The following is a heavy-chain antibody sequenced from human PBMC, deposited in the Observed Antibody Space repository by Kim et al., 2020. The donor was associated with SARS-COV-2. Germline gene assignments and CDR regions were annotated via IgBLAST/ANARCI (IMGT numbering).Heavy chain of an antibody. D-gene: IGHD3-22*01. J-gene: IGHJ5*02. V-gene: IGHV4-30-4*01. CDR3: ARDQGYYYDSSENGDWFDP. CDR2: IYYSGST. Sequence: TLSLTCTVSGGSISSGDYYWSWIRQPPGKGLEWIGYIYYSGSTYYNPSLKSRVTISVDTSKNQFSLKLSSVTAADTAVYYCARDQGYYYDSSENGDWFDPWGQGTLVTVSS. CDR1: GGSISSGDYY.